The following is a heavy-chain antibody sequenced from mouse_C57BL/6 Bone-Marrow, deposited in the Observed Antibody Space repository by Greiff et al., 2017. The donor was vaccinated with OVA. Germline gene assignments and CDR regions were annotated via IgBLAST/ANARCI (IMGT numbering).Heavy chain of an antibody. J-gene: IGHJ2*01. CDR3: ARRGLLDSPYYFDY. Sequence: EVQLQQSGPELVKPGASVKISCKASGYSFTGYYMNWVKQSPEKSLEWIGEINPSTGGTTYNQKFKAKATLTVDKSSSTAYMQLKSLTSEDSAVYYGARRGLLDSPYYFDYWGQGTTLTVSS. CDR2: INPSTGGT. D-gene: IGHD3-2*01. V-gene: IGHV1-42*01. CDR1: GYSFTGYY.